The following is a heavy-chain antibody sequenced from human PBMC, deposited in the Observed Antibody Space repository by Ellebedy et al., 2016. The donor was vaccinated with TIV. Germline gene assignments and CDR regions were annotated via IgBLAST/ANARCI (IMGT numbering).Heavy chain of an antibody. CDR1: GGTFSSYA. Sequence: SVKVSCXASGGTFSSYAISWVRQAPGQGLEWMGGIIPIFGTANYAQKFQGRVTITADKSTSTAYMELSSLRSEDTAVYYCARVGCSGGSCYSGAWYAFDIWGQGTMVTVSS. D-gene: IGHD2-15*01. CDR3: ARVGCSGGSCYSGAWYAFDI. V-gene: IGHV1-69*06. CDR2: IIPIFGTA. J-gene: IGHJ3*02.